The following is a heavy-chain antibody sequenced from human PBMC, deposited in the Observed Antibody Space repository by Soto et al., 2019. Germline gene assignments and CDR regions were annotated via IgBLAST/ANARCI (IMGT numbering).Heavy chain of an antibody. V-gene: IGHV2-5*01. CDR1: GFSLSTSGAG. D-gene: IGHD6-13*01. CDR2: ILWNGDK. J-gene: IGHJ4*02. CDR3: ARPGYSTSWTAFDY. Sequence: QITLKESGPTLVKPTQTLTLTCTFSGFSLSTSGAGVGWIRQPPGKALEWLALILWNGDKRYSTSLKTRLTITKDTSKNQVVLTVTNMDPVDTATYYCARPGYSTSWTAFDYWGQGTLVTVSS.